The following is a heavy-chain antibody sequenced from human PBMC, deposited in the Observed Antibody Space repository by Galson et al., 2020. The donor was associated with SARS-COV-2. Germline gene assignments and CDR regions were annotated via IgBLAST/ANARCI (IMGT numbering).Heavy chain of an antibody. J-gene: IGHJ6*02. CDR3: ARVGPNYYGSGSYYEKRLMDV. CDR1: GGSMSSYH. V-gene: IGHV4-59*01. Sequence: SETLSLPCTVSGGSMSSYHWSWIRQPPGKGLDWIGYIYYSGSTNYNPSLKSRVTISIDTSKNQFSLKLSSVTAADTAVYYCARVGPNYYGSGSYYEKRLMDVWGLGTTVTVSS. CDR2: IYYSGST. D-gene: IGHD3-10*01.